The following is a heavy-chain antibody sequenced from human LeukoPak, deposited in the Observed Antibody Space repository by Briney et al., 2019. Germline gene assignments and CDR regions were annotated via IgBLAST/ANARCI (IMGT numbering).Heavy chain of an antibody. Sequence: SVHVPYKASGCTLSNYGISWLRQAPGQRRKWMGGIIPIFCTANHIQKCQGRNTITAHKSTSTTYMELSNLKSSDTAVYDCARGVQVYCSRTSCYRYDYYMEVWGKGTTVTVSS. V-gene: IGHV1-69*06. CDR3: ARGVQVYCSRTSCYRYDYYMEV. D-gene: IGHD2-2*01. J-gene: IGHJ6*03. CDR1: GCTLSNYG. CDR2: IIPIFCTA.